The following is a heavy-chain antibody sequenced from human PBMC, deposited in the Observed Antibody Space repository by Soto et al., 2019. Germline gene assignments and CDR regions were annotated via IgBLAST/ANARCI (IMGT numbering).Heavy chain of an antibody. Sequence: QVQLVESGGGVVQPGKSLRLSCAGSGFTFSSYGMDWVRQAPGNGLEWVAVISYDGSNKYYADSVKGRFTISRDNSKNTLYLQMSSLRADDTAVYYCAKDRMGAGVRGYFDYWGQGTLVTVSS. D-gene: IGHD3-10*01. CDR2: ISYDGSNK. CDR3: AKDRMGAGVRGYFDY. V-gene: IGHV3-30*18. J-gene: IGHJ4*02. CDR1: GFTFSSYG.